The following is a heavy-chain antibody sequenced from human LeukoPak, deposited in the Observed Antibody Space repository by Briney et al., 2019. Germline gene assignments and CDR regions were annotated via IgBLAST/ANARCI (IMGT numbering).Heavy chain of an antibody. J-gene: IGHJ4*02. CDR2: INHSGST. D-gene: IGHD1-1*01. CDR3: ARLTRRSGNYFEN. CDR1: GGSFSDYY. Sequence: SETLSLTCTVYGGSFSDYYWSWIRQPPGKGLEWIGEINHSGSTNYNPSLKSRVTISVDTSKDQFSLKLSSVTAADTAVYYCARLTRRSGNYFENWGQGTLVTVSS. V-gene: IGHV4-34*01.